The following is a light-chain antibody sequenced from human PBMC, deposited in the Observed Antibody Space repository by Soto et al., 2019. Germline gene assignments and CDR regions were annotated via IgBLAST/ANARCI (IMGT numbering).Light chain of an antibody. J-gene: IGKJ2*01. V-gene: IGKV3-20*01. CDR3: QQYESSPFT. CDR1: QSFRYTH. CDR2: GVS. Sequence: IVLTQSPGTLSSSPGESVTLSCRASQSFRYTHLAWYQKRPGQAPRLLVYGVSARATGISDRFIGSGSGTDFTLTIDRLEPEDFAVYYCQQYESSPFTFGQGTKLEIK.